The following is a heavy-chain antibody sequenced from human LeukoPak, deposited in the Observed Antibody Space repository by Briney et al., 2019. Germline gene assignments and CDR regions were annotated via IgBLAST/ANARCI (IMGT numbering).Heavy chain of an antibody. J-gene: IGHJ4*02. CDR1: GYTFTGYY. V-gene: IGHV1-2*02. CDR3: ARVDKRLPNSAPVVPAAIGY. CDR2: INPNSGGT. D-gene: IGHD2-2*01. Sequence: ASVKVSCTSSGYTFTGYYMHWVRQAPGQGLEWMGWINPNSGGTNYAQKFQGRVTMTSDTSISTAYMELSRLRSDDTPVYYCARVDKRLPNSAPVVPAAIGYWGQGTLVTVSS.